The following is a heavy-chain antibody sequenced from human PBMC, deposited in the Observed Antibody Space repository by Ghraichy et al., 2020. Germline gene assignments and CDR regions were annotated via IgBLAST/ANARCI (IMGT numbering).Heavy chain of an antibody. Sequence: GGSLRLSCTASGFTFSSYWMHWVRQAPGKGLVWVSRINSDGSSTSYADSVKGRFTISRDNAKNTLYLQMNSLRAEDTAVYYCAREVITFGQIGAFDIWGQGTMVTVSS. J-gene: IGHJ3*02. CDR1: GFTFSSYW. V-gene: IGHV3-74*01. D-gene: IGHD3-16*01. CDR3: AREVITFGQIGAFDI. CDR2: INSDGSST.